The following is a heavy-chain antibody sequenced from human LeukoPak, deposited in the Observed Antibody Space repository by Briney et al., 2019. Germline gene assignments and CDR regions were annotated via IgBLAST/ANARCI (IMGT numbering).Heavy chain of an antibody. CDR1: GITFSNYG. J-gene: IGHJ4*02. CDR3: AKDKEEGFDY. Sequence: GGSLRLSCAASGITFSNYGMHWVRQAPGKGLEWVAVISYDGSKKYYADSVKGRFTISRDNSKNTLYLQMNSLRAEDTAVYYCAKDKEEGFDYWGQGTLVIVSS. CDR2: ISYDGSKK. V-gene: IGHV3-30*18.